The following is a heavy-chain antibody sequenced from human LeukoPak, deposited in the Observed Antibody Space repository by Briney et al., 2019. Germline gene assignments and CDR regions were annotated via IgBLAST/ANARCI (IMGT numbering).Heavy chain of an antibody. Sequence: GGSLRLSCAASGFTFSSYAMHWVRQAPGKGLEWVAVISYDGSNKYYADSVKGRFTISRDNSKNTLYPQMNSLRAEDTAVYYCARGKSIAARPMARGGYFDYWGQGTLVTVSS. CDR3: ARGKSIAARPMARGGYFDY. V-gene: IGHV3-30*01. CDR1: GFTFSSYA. J-gene: IGHJ4*02. CDR2: ISYDGSNK. D-gene: IGHD6-6*01.